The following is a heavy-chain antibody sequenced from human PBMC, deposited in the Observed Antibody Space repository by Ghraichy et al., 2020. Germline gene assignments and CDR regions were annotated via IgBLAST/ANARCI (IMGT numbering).Heavy chain of an antibody. Sequence: GGSLRLSCEASGFTFSGFSMNWVRQAPGKGLEWVSYIRSNSSAIHYAASVKGRFTISRDNVRNSLYLQMNSLRDEDTAVYYCARGVGSTDYPTHWFDPWGQGTLVTVSS. V-gene: IGHV3-48*02. J-gene: IGHJ5*02. CDR3: ARGVGSTDYPTHWFDP. D-gene: IGHD4-11*01. CDR1: GFTFSGFS. CDR2: IRSNSSAI.